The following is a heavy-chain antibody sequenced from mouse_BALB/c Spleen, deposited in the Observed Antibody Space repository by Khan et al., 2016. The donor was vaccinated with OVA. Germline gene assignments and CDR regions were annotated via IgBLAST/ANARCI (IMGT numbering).Heavy chain of an antibody. D-gene: IGHD2-1*01. CDR1: GFTFSTYA. V-gene: IGHV5-9-3*01. CDR3: ARSPYGNFAY. CDR2: ISSDGDYT. Sequence: EVELVESGGGLVKPGGSLKLSCAVSGFTFSTYAMSWVRQTPEKRLEWVATISSDGDYTYYPDNVTGRFTISRDNATNTLYLQQSSLRSGDTAMYYCARSPYGNFAYWGQGTLVTVSA. J-gene: IGHJ3*01.